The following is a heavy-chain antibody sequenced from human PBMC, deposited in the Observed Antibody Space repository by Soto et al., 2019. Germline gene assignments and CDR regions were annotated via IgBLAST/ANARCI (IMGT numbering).Heavy chain of an antibody. V-gene: IGHV3-21*01. CDR3: AREFGPGLRLGESLLGY. Sequence: LSLSCAASGFTFSSYSMNWVRQAPGKGLEWVSSISSSSSYIYYADSVKGRFTISRDNAKNSLYLQMNSLRAEDTAVYYCAREFGPGLRLGESLLGYWGQGTLVTVSS. CDR1: GFTFSSYS. J-gene: IGHJ4*02. CDR2: ISSSSSYI. D-gene: IGHD3-16*01.